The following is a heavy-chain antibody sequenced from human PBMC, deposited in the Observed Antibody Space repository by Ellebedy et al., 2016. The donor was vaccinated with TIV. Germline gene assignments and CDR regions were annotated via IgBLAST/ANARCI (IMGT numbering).Heavy chain of an antibody. CDR1: AGSSGRYS. V-gene: IGHV4-4*07. Sequence: MPSETLSLTCTVSAGSSGRYSWSWIRQPAGKGLEWIGHIYSKGSTNYNPSLKSRVTMAVEPSKNQFSLKLTAVTAADTAVYYCARDRESRRDGLNWIDPWGQGTLVIVSS. D-gene: IGHD5-24*01. J-gene: IGHJ5*02. CDR2: IYSKGST. CDR3: ARDRESRRDGLNWIDP.